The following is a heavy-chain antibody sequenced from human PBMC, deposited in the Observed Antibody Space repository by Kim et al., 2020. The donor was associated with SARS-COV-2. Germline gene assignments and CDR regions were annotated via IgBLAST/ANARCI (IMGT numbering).Heavy chain of an antibody. Sequence: SETLSLTCGVFGGSFSDYYWSWIRQPPGKGLEWIGEINHSGDTKSNPSLKSRVIISVDTPKNQFSLKLTSVTAADTAVYYCAYHRRRGGGYWGQGTLITVSS. J-gene: IGHJ4*02. CDR2: INHSGDT. CDR1: GGSFSDYY. CDR3: AYHRRRGGGY. D-gene: IGHD2-15*01. V-gene: IGHV4-34*01.